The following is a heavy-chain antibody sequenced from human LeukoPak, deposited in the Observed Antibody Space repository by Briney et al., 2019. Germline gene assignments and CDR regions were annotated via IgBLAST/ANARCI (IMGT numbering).Heavy chain of an antibody. CDR1: GFTFSSYA. CDR2: FSGSGGST. CDR3: ARRSGIAVAGAFDY. D-gene: IGHD6-19*01. Sequence: GGSLRLSCAASGFTFSSYAMSWVRQAPGKGLECISGFSGSGGSTYYADSVKGRFTISRDSSKNTLYLQMNSLRAEDTAVYYCARRSGIAVAGAFDYWGQGTLVTVSS. V-gene: IGHV3-23*01. J-gene: IGHJ4*02.